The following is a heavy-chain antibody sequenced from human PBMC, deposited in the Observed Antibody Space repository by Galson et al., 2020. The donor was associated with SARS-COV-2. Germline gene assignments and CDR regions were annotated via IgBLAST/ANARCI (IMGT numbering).Heavy chain of an antibody. J-gene: IGHJ4*02. Sequence: CKTSGYTFTTYGINWVRQAPGQGPEWMGWISAYHGNTNYAPRFKGRVNMTIDTSTSTAYMELRSLRSDDTAVYYCAREDSYYYDSSGYYDYLEHWGQGSLVTVSS. CDR3: AREDSYYYDSSGYYDYLEH. CDR1: GYTFTTYG. V-gene: IGHV1-18*01. CDR2: ISAYHGNT. D-gene: IGHD3-22*01.